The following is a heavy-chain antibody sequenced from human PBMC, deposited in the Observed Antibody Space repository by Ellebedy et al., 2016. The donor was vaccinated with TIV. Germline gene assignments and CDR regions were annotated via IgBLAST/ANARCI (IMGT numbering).Heavy chain of an antibody. CDR1: CDSITRCN. Sequence: MPSETLSLTCSVYCDSITRCNRGWIRQPAGKGLEWIGRIYTSGSTNYNPSLKSRVTMSVDTSKNQFSLKLSSVTAADTAVYYCARTVVAANNWFDPWGQGTLVTVSS. J-gene: IGHJ5*02. D-gene: IGHD2-15*01. V-gene: IGHV4-4*07. CDR3: ARTVVAANNWFDP. CDR2: IYTSGST.